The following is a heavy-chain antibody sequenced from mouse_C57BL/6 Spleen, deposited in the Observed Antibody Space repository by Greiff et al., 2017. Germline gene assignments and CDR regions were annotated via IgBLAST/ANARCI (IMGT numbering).Heavy chain of an antibody. CDR3: ASYYYGSYFDY. V-gene: IGHV3-6*01. CDR1: GYSITSGYY. J-gene: IGHJ2*01. Sequence: EVHLVESGPGLVKPSQSLSLTCSVTGYSITSGYYWNWIRQFPGNKLEWMGYISYDGSNNYNPSLKNRISITRDTSKNQFFLKLNSVTTEDTATYYCASYYYGSYFDYWGQGTTLTVSS. D-gene: IGHD1-1*01. CDR2: ISYDGSN.